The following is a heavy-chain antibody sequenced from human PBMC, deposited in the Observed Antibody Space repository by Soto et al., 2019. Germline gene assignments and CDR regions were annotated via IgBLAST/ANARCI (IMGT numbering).Heavy chain of an antibody. D-gene: IGHD2-2*02. CDR2: IYYSGST. J-gene: IGHJ5*02. CDR3: AREYHP. Sequence: PSETLSLTCTVSGGSVSSGSYYYTWIRQPPGRGLEWIGHIYYSGSTNYNPSLKSRVTISLDTSKNQFSLNLSSVTAADTAVYYCAREYHPWGQGTLVTVSS. CDR1: GGSVSSGSYY. V-gene: IGHV4-61*01.